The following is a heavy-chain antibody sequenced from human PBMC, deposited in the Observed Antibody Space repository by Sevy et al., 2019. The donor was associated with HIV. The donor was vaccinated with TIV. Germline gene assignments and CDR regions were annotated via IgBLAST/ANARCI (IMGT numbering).Heavy chain of an antibody. Sequence: GGSLRLSCAASGFNFSSYWMGWVRQAPGRGLEWVANIKQDGSERYYVDSVKGRFTISRDNAKNSLYMQMNSLRAEDTAVYYCARAIGLGYWGQGTLVTVSS. J-gene: IGHJ4*02. CDR3: ARAIGLGY. V-gene: IGHV3-7*01. CDR2: IKQDGSER. D-gene: IGHD3-16*01. CDR1: GFNFSSYW.